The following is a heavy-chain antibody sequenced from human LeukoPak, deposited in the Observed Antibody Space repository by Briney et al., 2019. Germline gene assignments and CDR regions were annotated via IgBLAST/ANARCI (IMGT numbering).Heavy chain of an antibody. CDR2: IKQDGTEK. V-gene: IGHV3-7*01. Sequence: GGSLRPSCAASGFTFSSYWMSWVRQTPGKGLEWVASIKQDGTEKYYVDSVRGRITISRDNAKNSLYLQMNSLRAEDTAVYYCAGSPSGVLRYFDWPFDYWGQGTLVTVSS. J-gene: IGHJ4*02. CDR1: GFTFSSYW. CDR3: AGSPSGVLRYFDWPFDY. D-gene: IGHD3-9*01.